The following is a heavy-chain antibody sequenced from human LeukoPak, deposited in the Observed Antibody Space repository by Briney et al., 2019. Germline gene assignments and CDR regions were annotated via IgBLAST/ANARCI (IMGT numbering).Heavy chain of an antibody. CDR3: ARGGYYGSGNDFRFDP. V-gene: IGHV4-59*01. CDR2: IYYSGST. Sequence: SETLSLTCTVSGGSISSYYWSWIRQPPGKGLEWLGYIYYSGSTNYNPSLKSRVTISVDTSKNQFSLKLTSVTAADTAVYFCARGGYYGSGNDFRFDPWGQGTLVTVSS. J-gene: IGHJ5*02. D-gene: IGHD3-10*01. CDR1: GGSISSYY.